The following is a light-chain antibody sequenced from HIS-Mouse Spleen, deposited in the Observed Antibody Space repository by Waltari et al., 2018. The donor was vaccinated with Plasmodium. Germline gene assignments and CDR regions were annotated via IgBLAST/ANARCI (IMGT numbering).Light chain of an antibody. J-gene: IGLJ1*01. Sequence: QSALTPPRSVSGSPGQSVTISCTGTSSNVGGYNYVSWYQQHPGKPPKLMIYDVSKRPSGVPDRFSGSKSGNTASLTISGLQAEDEADYYCCSYAGSYTYVFGTGTKVTVL. V-gene: IGLV2-11*01. CDR3: CSYAGSYTYV. CDR1: SSNVGGYNY. CDR2: DVS.